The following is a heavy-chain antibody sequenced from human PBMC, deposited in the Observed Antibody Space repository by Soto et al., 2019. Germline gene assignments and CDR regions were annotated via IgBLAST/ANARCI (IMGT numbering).Heavy chain of an antibody. D-gene: IGHD2-21*01. V-gene: IGHV5-51*01. CDR3: ASHGVPVCGGDCYSVAFDI. Sequence: GESLKISCKGSGYSFTSYWIGWVRQMPGKGLEWMGIIYPGDSDTRYSPSFQGQVTISADKSISTAYLQWSSLKASDTAMYYCASHGVPVCGGDCYSVAFDIWGQGTMVTVSS. CDR1: GYSFTSYW. CDR2: IYPGDSDT. J-gene: IGHJ3*02.